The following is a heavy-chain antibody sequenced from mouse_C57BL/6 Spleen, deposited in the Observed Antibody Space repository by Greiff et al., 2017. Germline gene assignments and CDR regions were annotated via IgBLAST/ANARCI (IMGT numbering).Heavy chain of an antibody. Sequence: QVQLQQPGAELVKPGASVKMSCKASGYTFTSYWITWVKQRPGQGLEWIGDIYPGSGSTNYNEKFKSKATLTVDTSSSPAYMQLSSLTSEDSAVYYCARRGYDYDWYFDVWGTGTTVTVSS. D-gene: IGHD2-4*01. V-gene: IGHV1-55*01. J-gene: IGHJ1*03. CDR3: ARRGYDYDWYFDV. CDR2: IYPGSGST. CDR1: GYTFTSYW.